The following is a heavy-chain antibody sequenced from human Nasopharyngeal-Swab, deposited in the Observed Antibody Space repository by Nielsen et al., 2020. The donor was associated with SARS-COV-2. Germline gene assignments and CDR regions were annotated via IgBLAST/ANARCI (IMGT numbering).Heavy chain of an antibody. CDR1: GFTFSSYE. J-gene: IGHJ6*02. CDR3: ARRHGANYYYGMDV. Sequence: GGSLRLSCAASGFTFSSYEMNWVRQAPGKGLEWVSYISSSGSTIYYADSMKGRFTISRDNAKNSLYLQMNSLRAEDTAVYYCARRHGANYYYGMDVWGQGTTVTVSS. V-gene: IGHV3-48*03. CDR2: ISSSGSTI. D-gene: IGHD3-10*01.